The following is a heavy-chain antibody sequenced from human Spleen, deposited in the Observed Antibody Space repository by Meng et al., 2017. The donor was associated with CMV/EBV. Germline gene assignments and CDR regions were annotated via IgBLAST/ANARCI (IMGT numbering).Heavy chain of an antibody. Sequence: GGSLRLSCGASGFTFSSYDMHWVRQAPGKGLEWVASIPYDGNNKYFADSVKGRFTISRDNSKSTLYLQMNSLRAEDTAVYYCAKDWGRPWQQLVLLKSGDYWGQGTLVTVSS. CDR2: IPYDGNNK. CDR3: AKDWGRPWQQLVLLKSGDY. V-gene: IGHV3-30*02. J-gene: IGHJ4*02. CDR1: GFTFSSYD. D-gene: IGHD6-13*01.